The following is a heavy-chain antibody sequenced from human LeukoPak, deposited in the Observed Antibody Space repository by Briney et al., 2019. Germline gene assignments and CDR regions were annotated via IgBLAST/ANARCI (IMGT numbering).Heavy chain of an antibody. Sequence: GESLKISCKGSGYSFTSYWISWVSQMPGKGLEWMGRIDPSDSYTNYSPSFQGHVTISAGKSISTAYLQWSSLKASDTAMYYCARHGDYGGNIFDYWGQGTLVTVSS. CDR3: ARHGDYGGNIFDY. V-gene: IGHV5-10-1*01. CDR2: IDPSDSYT. D-gene: IGHD4-23*01. CDR1: GYSFTSYW. J-gene: IGHJ4*02.